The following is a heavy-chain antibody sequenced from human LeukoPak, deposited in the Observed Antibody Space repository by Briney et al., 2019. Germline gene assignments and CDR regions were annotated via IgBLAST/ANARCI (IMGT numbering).Heavy chain of an antibody. D-gene: IGHD3-16*01. CDR2: INPNSGNT. CDR1: GYIFTDYY. Sequence: GASVKVSCKASGYIFTDYYMHWVRQAPGRELGWMGRINPNSGNTGYAQKFQGRVTMTRNTSISTAYMELSSLRSEDTAVYYCARGHGGSNDAFDIWGQGTMVTVSS. CDR3: ARGHGGSNDAFDI. J-gene: IGHJ3*02. V-gene: IGHV1/OR15-1*04.